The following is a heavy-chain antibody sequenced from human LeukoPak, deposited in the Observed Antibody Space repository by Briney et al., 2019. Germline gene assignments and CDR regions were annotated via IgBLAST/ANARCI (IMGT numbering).Heavy chain of an antibody. J-gene: IGHJ4*02. CDR2: IWSETNDT. CDR1: GFTFSFYG. Sequence: GRSLRLSCAASGFTFSFYGMHWVRQAPGKGLEWVAVIWSETNDTFYADSVQGRFTISRHNSKNTLYLQMNSLRPEDTAVYYCAGGSRRDGYDYWGQGTLVTVSS. V-gene: IGHV3-30*19. CDR3: AGGSRRDGYDY. D-gene: IGHD5-24*01.